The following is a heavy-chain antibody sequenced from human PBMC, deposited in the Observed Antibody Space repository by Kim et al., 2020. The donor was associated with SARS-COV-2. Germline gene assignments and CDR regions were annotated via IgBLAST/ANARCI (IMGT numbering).Heavy chain of an antibody. V-gene: IGHV4-59*08. J-gene: IGHJ6*01. CDR2: IYYSGST. CDR1: GGSISSYY. D-gene: IGHD6-13*01. Sequence: SETLSLTCTVSGGSISSYYWSWIRQPPGQGLEWIGYIYYSGSTNYNPSLKSRVTISVDTSKNQFSLKLSSVTAADTAVYYCPRCPDSSSWYGAYYYGMD. CDR3: PRCPDSSSWYGAYYYGMD.